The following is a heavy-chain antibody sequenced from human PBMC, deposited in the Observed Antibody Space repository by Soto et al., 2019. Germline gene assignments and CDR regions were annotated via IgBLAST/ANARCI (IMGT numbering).Heavy chain of an antibody. CDR3: ATSLDGYNQQDGMDV. J-gene: IGHJ6*02. CDR2: IYYSGST. Sequence: NPWGTLSLTCTVSGGSISSGGYYWSWIRQHPGKGLEWSGYIYYSGSTYYNPSLKSRVTISVDTSKNQFSLKLSSVTAADTAGYYGATSLDGYNQQDGMDVWGQGTTVTVSS. V-gene: IGHV4-31*03. CDR1: GGSISSGGYY. D-gene: IGHD5-12*01.